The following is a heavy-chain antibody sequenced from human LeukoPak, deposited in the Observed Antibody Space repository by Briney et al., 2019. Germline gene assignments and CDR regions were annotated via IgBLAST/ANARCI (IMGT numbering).Heavy chain of an antibody. J-gene: IGHJ3*02. D-gene: IGHD3-10*01. Sequence: GGTLRLSCAASGFTFSSYGMSWVRQAPGKGLEWVSAISGSGGSTYYADSVKGRFTISRDNSKNTLYLQMNSLRAEDTAVYYCAKDSREVLLWFGESPKYDAFDIWGQGTMVTVSS. CDR3: AKDSREVLLWFGESPKYDAFDI. V-gene: IGHV3-23*01. CDR1: GFTFSSYG. CDR2: ISGSGGST.